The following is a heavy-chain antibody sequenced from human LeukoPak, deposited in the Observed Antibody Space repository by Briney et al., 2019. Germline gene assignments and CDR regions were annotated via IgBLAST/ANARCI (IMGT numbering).Heavy chain of an antibody. D-gene: IGHD3-22*01. J-gene: IGHJ4*02. CDR3: ARTSGFFDSSGFYQQNPYYFQY. V-gene: IGHV4-59*12. Sequence: PSETLSLTCTVSGGSISSYYWSWIRQPPGKGLEWSGYIYYSGSTNYNPSLKSRVTISVDTSKNQFSLNVTSVTGAGTAVYYCARTSGFFDSSGFYQQNPYYFQYWGQGVLVTVSS. CDR1: GGSISSYY. CDR2: IYYSGST.